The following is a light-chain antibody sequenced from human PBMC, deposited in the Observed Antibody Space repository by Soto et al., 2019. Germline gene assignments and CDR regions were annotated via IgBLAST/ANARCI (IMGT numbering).Light chain of an antibody. CDR1: SGHSSYA. CDR2: LNSDGSH. J-gene: IGLJ2*01. V-gene: IGLV4-69*01. Sequence: QSVLTQSPSASASLGASVKLTCTLSSGHSSYAIAWHQQQPEKGPRYLMKLNSDGSHSKGDGIPDRFSGSSSGAERYLTISSRQSEDKADYYSQTWGSCIRVFGGGTKVTVL. CDR3: QTWGSCIRV.